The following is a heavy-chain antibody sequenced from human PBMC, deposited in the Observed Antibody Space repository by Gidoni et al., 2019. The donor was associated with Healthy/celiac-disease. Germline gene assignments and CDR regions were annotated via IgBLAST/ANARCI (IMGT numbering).Heavy chain of an antibody. Sequence: HVQLQQFGAGLMNPSETLSLTCSLHGGCFSGNYWGWCRQPPGKGLEWIGEINHNGSTNYNPSLTSRVTISVVTSKNQFSLELRSVTAANTAVYYCARVGRRWIRRNAFDNWGQGTMVTVSS. V-gene: IGHV4-34*01. D-gene: IGHD5-18*01. CDR1: GGCFSGNY. CDR2: INHNGST. J-gene: IGHJ3*02. CDR3: ARVGRRWIRRNAFDN.